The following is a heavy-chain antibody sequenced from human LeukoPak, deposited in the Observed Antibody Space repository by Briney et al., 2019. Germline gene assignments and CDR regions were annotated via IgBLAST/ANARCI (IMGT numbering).Heavy chain of an antibody. J-gene: IGHJ4*02. CDR1: GFTFSDYA. CDR2: ISDSGSST. V-gene: IGHV3-23*01. Sequence: GGSLRLSCAASGFTFSDYAMSWVRQAPGKGLEWVSAISDSGSSTYYADSVKGRFTISRDKSKNTLYLQMNSLRAEDTAVYYCAKLGYSTRSALDCWGQGTLVTVSS. CDR3: AKLGYSTRSALDC. D-gene: IGHD1-26*01.